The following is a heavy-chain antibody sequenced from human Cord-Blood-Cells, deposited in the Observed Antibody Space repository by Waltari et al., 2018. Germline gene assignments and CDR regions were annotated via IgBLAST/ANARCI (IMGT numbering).Heavy chain of an antibody. CDR3: AVATMVRDAFDI. Sequence: QLQLQESGPGLVKPSETLSLTCTVSGGSISSSSYYWGWIRQPPGKGLGGIGSIYYSGSTYYNPSLKSRVTISVDTSKTQFSLKLSSVTAADTAVYYCAVATMVRDAFDIWGQGTMVTVSS. CDR2: IYYSGST. J-gene: IGHJ3*02. D-gene: IGHD5-12*01. CDR1: GGSISSSSYY. V-gene: IGHV4-39*01.